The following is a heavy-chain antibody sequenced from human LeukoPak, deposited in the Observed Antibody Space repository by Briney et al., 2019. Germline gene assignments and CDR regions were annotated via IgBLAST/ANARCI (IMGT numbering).Heavy chain of an antibody. D-gene: IGHD4-23*01. CDR2: ISGDGITT. CDR3: AKDHVYGGADD. CDR1: GFTISRYA. V-gene: IGHV3-43*02. Sequence: GGSLRLSCAASGFTISRYAMHWVRQAPGKGLEWVGLISGDGITTYYLDSVKGRFTISRDNSKNSLYLHMNSLRSEDTALYYCAKDHVYGGADDWGQGTLVTVSS. J-gene: IGHJ4*02.